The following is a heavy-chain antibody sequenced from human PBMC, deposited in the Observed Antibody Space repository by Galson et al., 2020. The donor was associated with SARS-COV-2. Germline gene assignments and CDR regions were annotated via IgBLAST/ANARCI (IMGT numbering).Heavy chain of an antibody. CDR3: ARGRLLWFGDPSGFDY. Sequence: GGSLRLSCAASGFTFSSYAMHWVRQAPGKGLEWVAVISYDGSNKYYADSVKGRFTISRDNSKNTLYLQMNSLRAEDTAVYYCARGRLLWFGDPSGFDYWGQGTLVTVSS. CDR2: ISYDGSNK. D-gene: IGHD3-10*01. V-gene: IGHV3-30-3*01. J-gene: IGHJ4*02. CDR1: GFTFSSYA.